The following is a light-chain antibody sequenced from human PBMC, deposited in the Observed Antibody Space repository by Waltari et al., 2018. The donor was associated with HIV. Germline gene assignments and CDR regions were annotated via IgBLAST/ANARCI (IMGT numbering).Light chain of an antibody. V-gene: IGLV1-40*01. J-gene: IGLJ2*01. CDR2: ANT. CDR1: SSNLGAGFD. Sequence: QSVLTQPPSVSGAPGQRVTVSCTGSSSNLGAGFDVHWYQQIPGTAPKPLIYANTDRPSGVPDRFSGSKSGATASLAITVLQPEDEADYYCQSYDSSFSGAVFGGGTKLTVL. CDR3: QSYDSSFSGAV.